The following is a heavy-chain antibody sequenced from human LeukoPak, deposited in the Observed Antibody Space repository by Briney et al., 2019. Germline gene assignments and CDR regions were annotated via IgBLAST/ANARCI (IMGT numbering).Heavy chain of an antibody. Sequence: RASVKVSCKASGGTFSSYAIGWVRQAPGQGLEWMGGIIPIFGTANYAQKFQGRVTITTDESTSTAYMELSSLRSEDTAVYYCASSAAGTAGYYYMDVWGKGTTVTVSS. V-gene: IGHV1-69*05. J-gene: IGHJ6*03. CDR1: GGTFSSYA. CDR2: IIPIFGTA. CDR3: ASSAAGTAGYYYMDV. D-gene: IGHD6-13*01.